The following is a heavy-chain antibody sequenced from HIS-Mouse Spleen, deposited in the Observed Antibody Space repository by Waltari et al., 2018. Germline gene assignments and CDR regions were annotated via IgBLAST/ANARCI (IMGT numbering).Heavy chain of an antibody. CDR2: RKPNSGNT. V-gene: IGHV1-8*01. J-gene: IGHJ4*02. CDR1: GYTFTSYD. D-gene: IGHD3-3*01. CDR3: ARVYYDFWSGYYY. Sequence: QVQLVQSGAEVKKPGASVKVSCKASGYTFTSYDINWVRQATGQGLEWMGRRKPNSGNTGYAQKFQGRVTMTRNTSISTAYMELSSLRSEDTAVYYCARVYYDFWSGYYYWGQGTLVTVSS.